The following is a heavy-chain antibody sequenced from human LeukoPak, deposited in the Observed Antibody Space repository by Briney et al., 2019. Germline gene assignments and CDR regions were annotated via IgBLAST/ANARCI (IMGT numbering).Heavy chain of an antibody. CDR2: IWYDGSQK. Sequence: GGPLRLSCAASGFTFSSYGMHWVRQAPGKGLEWVAVIWYDGSQKYYADSVKGRFTSSRDKSKNTLYLQMNSLRAEDTAVYYCARDFCSSISCQDYWGQGTLVTVS. V-gene: IGHV3-33*01. CDR1: GFTFSSYG. D-gene: IGHD2-2*01. CDR3: ARDFCSSISCQDY. J-gene: IGHJ4*02.